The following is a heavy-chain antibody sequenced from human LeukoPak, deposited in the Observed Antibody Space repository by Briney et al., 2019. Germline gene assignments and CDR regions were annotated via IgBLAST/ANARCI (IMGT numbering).Heavy chain of an antibody. Sequence: GGSLRLSCAASGFTVSSNYMNWVRQAPGKGLEWVSYISGSGYTIYYADSVKGRFTMSRDNVKNSLYLEMHSLRAEDTAVYYCARDPRDYYYGMDVWGQGTTVTVSS. J-gene: IGHJ6*02. CDR2: ISGSGYTI. CDR3: ARDPRDYYYGMDV. CDR1: GFTVSSNY. V-gene: IGHV3-48*04.